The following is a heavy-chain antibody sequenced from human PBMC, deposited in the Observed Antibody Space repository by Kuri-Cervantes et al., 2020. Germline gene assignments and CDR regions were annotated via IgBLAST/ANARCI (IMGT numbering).Heavy chain of an antibody. CDR2: INSTGST. Sequence: SETLSLTCTVSGGSISGTNSYWGWLRQPPGKRLEWIGNINSTGSTYYNPSLESRVSISVDTSKNQFSLKLSSVTAADTAVYYCARQHLVRSGYYPEYFQHWGQGTLVTVSS. D-gene: IGHD3-3*01. CDR3: ARQHLVRSGYYPEYFQH. J-gene: IGHJ1*01. CDR1: GGSISGTNSY. V-gene: IGHV4-39*01.